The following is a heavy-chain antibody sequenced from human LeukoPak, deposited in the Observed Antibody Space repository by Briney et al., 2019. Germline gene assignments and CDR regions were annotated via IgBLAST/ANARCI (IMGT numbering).Heavy chain of an antibody. V-gene: IGHV3-13*01. Sequence: GGFLRLSCEASGFTFRSYDMYWVRQAPGKGLEWVSNIGTAGDTYYADSVKGRFTISRENAKNSLYLQMNSLRAGDTAVYYCARGTFDSSGAEYFQNWGRGTLVTVSS. CDR2: IGTAGDT. CDR3: ARGTFDSSGAEYFQN. CDR1: GFTFRSYD. D-gene: IGHD3-22*01. J-gene: IGHJ1*01.